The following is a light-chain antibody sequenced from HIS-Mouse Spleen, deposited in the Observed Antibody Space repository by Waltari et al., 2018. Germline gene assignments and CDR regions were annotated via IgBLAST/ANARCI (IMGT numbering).Light chain of an antibody. J-gene: IGKJ1*01. Sequence: DRVTITCRASQSISSYLNWYQQKPGKAPKLLIYAASSLQSGVPSRFSGSGSGTDFTLTISSLQPEDFATYYCQQSYSTPGTFGQGTKVEIK. CDR3: QQSYSTPGT. CDR2: AAS. V-gene: IGKV1-39*01. CDR1: QSISSY.